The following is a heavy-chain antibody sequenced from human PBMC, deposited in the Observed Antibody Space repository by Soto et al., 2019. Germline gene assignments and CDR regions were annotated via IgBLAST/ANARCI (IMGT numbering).Heavy chain of an antibody. D-gene: IGHD3-22*01. CDR3: ARGLDSSGSTSPNFDY. V-gene: IGHV3-48*02. CDR1: GFTFSSYS. CDR2: ISSSSSTI. Sequence: GGSLRLSCAASGFTFSSYSMNWVRQAPGKGLEWVSYISSSSSTIYYADSVKGRFTISRDNAKNSLYLQMNSLRDEDTAVYYCARGLDSSGSTSPNFDYWGQGTLVTVSS. J-gene: IGHJ4*02.